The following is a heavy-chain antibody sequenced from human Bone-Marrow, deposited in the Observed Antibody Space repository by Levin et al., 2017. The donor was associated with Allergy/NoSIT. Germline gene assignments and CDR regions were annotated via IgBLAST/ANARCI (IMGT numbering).Heavy chain of an antibody. V-gene: IGHV3-33*01. J-gene: IGHJ2*01. CDR2: IWYDGSKK. CDR3: ARGYYDILTGYYNNWYFDR. CDR1: GFTFSSYG. D-gene: IGHD3-9*01. Sequence: HAGGSLRLSCAASGFTFSSYGMHWVRQAPGKGLEWVAVIWYDGSKKHYAASVKGRFTISRDNSKNTLYLQMNSLRAEDTAVYYCARGYYDILTGYYNNWYFDRWGRGTLVTVSS.